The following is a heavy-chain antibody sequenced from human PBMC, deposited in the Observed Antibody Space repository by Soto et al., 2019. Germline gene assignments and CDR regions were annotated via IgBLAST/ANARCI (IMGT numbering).Heavy chain of an antibody. J-gene: IGHJ4*02. CDR1: GFTFTSSA. CDR3: AKVFSPEGGNYFEY. V-gene: IGHV1-58*01. CDR2: IAVGSGYT. Sequence: SVKVSCKASGFTFTSSAFQWVRQARGQRLEWIGWIAVGSGYTNYAQRFQDRVTLTRDMSTATTYMELSRLTSDDTAVYYCAKVFSPEGGNYFEYWGQGTLVTVSS.